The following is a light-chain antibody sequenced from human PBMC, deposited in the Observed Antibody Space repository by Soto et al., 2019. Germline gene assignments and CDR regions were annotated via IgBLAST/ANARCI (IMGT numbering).Light chain of an antibody. CDR1: SGHSSYA. CDR3: QTWGTGIRV. Sequence: QPVLTQSPSASASLGASVKLTCTLSSGHSSYAIAWHQQQPEKGPRYLMKLNSDGSHSKGDGIPDRFSGSSSGAERYLTIPGLQSEDEADYYCQTWGTGIRVFGTGTKVTGL. V-gene: IGLV4-69*01. J-gene: IGLJ1*01. CDR2: LNSDGSH.